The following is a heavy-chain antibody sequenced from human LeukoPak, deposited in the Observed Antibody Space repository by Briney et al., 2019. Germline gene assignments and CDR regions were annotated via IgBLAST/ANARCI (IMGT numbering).Heavy chain of an antibody. CDR2: ISYDGSNK. J-gene: IGHJ6*02. CDR3: ARVSTYESSGYPYYYYAMDV. Sequence: PGGSLRLSCAASGFTFSSYAMHWVRQAPGKGLEWVAVISYDGSNKYYADSVKGRFTISRDNSKNTLYLQMNSLRAEDTAVYYCARVSTYESSGYPYYYYAMDVWGQGTTVTVSS. D-gene: IGHD3-22*01. CDR1: GFTFSSYA. V-gene: IGHV3-30-3*01.